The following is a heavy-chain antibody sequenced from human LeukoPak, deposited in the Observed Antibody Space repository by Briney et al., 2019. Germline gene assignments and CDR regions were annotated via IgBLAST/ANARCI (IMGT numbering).Heavy chain of an antibody. CDR3: AGPYYYDSSGTKFDY. Sequence: ASVKVSCKASGYTFTGYYMHWVRQAPGQGLEWMGWINPNSGGTNYAQKFQGRVTMTRDTSISTAYMELSRLRSDDTAVYYCAGPYYYDSSGTKFDYWGQGTLVTVSS. J-gene: IGHJ4*02. CDR2: INPNSGGT. CDR1: GYTFTGYY. D-gene: IGHD3-22*01. V-gene: IGHV1-2*02.